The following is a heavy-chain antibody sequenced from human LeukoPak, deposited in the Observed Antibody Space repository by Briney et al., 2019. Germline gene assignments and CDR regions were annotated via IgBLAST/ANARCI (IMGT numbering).Heavy chain of an antibody. CDR1: GISFRSYG. CDR2: IKLDGSEK. V-gene: IGHV3-7*03. Sequence: GGSLRLSCAASGISFRSYGMHWVRQAPGKGLEWVANIKLDGSEKNYVDSVKGRFTISRDNTKNSLYLQMNSLRVEDTAVFYCARDQYDTWSRRGNFDSWGQGTLVIVSS. D-gene: IGHD3-3*01. CDR3: ARDQYDTWSRRGNFDS. J-gene: IGHJ4*02.